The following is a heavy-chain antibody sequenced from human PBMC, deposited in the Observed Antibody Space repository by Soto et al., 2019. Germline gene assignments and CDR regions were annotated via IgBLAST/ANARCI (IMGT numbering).Heavy chain of an antibody. J-gene: IGHJ4*02. CDR2: IWYDGSNK. Sequence: QVQLVESGGGVVQPGRYLRLSCAASGFTFSSYGMHWVRQAPGKGLEWVAVIWYDGSNKYYADSVKGRFTISRDNSKNTLYLQMNSLRAEDTAVYYCARVGDTARGGFDYWGQGTLVTVSS. D-gene: IGHD5-18*01. CDR1: GFTFSSYG. CDR3: ARVGDTARGGFDY. V-gene: IGHV3-33*01.